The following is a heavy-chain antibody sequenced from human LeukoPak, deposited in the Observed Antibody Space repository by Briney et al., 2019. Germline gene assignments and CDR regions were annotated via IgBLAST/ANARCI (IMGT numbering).Heavy chain of an antibody. V-gene: IGHV3-7*03. Sequence: PGGSLRLSCATSGFTSGSHWMSWVRQPPGKGLEWVANIKRDGSVTNYVDSVKGRFTISRDNSKNTLYLQMNSLRAEDTAVYYCAKSGYNRFDYWGQGTLVTVSS. J-gene: IGHJ4*02. CDR1: GFTSGSHW. D-gene: IGHD5-24*01. CDR2: IKRDGSVT. CDR3: AKSGYNRFDY.